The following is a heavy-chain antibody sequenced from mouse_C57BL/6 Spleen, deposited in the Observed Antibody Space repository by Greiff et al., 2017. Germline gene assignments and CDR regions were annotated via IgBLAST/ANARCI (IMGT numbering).Heavy chain of an antibody. CDR2: ISDGGSYT. V-gene: IGHV5-4*01. CDR3: ARDRVAGPFDY. J-gene: IGHJ2*01. CDR1: GFTFSSYA. Sequence: DVKLQESGGGLVKPGGSLKLSCAASGFTFSSYAMSWVRQTPEKRLEWVATISDGGSYTYYPDNVKGRFTISRDNAKNNLYLQMSHLKSEDTAMYYCARDRVAGPFDYWGQGTTLTVSS.